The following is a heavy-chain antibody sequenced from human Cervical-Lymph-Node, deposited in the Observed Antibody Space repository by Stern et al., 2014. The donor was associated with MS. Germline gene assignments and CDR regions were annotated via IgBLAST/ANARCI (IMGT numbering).Heavy chain of an antibody. CDR1: GFTFSTYA. Sequence: VQLVESGGGVVQPGGSLRLSCAASGFTFSTYAFHWVRQAPGTGLEWVGFISNDGGNKHYADSAKGRFTVSRDNSKNTLYLQMSSLRTEDTAVYYCQTGDVWGQGTMVTVSS. D-gene: IGHD1-14*01. CDR3: QTGDV. CDR2: ISNDGGNK. V-gene: IGHV3-30*04. J-gene: IGHJ3*01.